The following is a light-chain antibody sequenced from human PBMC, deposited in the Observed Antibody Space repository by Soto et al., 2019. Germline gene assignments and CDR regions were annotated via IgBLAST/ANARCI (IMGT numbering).Light chain of an antibody. CDR1: QSVSRY. CDR3: QQRDIWPWT. CDR2: DAS. J-gene: IGKJ1*01. V-gene: IGKV3-11*01. Sequence: ETVLTQSPATLSLSPGERATLSCRASQSVSRYLAWYQQKPGQAPRLLMYDASKRATGIPARFSGSGSGTDFTLTISSLEPEDFAVYYCQQRDIWPWTFGQGTKVDIK.